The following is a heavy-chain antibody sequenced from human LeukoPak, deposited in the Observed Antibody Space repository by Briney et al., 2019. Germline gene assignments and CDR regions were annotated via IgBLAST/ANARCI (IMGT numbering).Heavy chain of an antibody. CDR1: GYIFTSYY. Sequence: ASVKVSCKASGYIFTSYYMHWVRQAPGQGLEWMGVINPNGGRAGYAQRFQGRVTMTRDTSTNTVYMEVSSLRSEDTAVYYCARNLNTAMINLDYWGQGTLVTVSS. D-gene: IGHD5-18*01. CDR2: INPNGGRA. J-gene: IGHJ4*02. CDR3: ARNLNTAMINLDY. V-gene: IGHV1-46*01.